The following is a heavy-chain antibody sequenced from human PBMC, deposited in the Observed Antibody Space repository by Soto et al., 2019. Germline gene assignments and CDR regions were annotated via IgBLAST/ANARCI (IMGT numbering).Heavy chain of an antibody. V-gene: IGHV4-39*01. Sequence: SETLSLTCTVSGDSISRSTYHWGWIRQPPGKGLEWVASLIYSGSTYYNPSLKSRVTISVDTSKNQVSLKVRSVTAADTAVYYCVAQMVVLDYFDYCGQGTMVTVYS. D-gene: IGHD3-22*01. CDR3: VAQMVVLDYFDY. CDR1: GDSISRSTYH. CDR2: LIYSGST. J-gene: IGHJ4*02.